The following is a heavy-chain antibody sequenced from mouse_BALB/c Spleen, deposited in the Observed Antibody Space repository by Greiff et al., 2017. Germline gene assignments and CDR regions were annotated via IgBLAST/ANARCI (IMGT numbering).Heavy chain of an antibody. Sequence: EVKLVESGGGLVQPGGSRKLSCAASGFTFSSFGMHWVRQAPEKGLEWVAYISSGSSTIYYADTVKGRFTISRDNPKNTLFLQMTSLRSEDTAMYYCARDWYPTTLVFMDYWGQGTSVTVSS. V-gene: IGHV5-17*02. J-gene: IGHJ4*01. CDR1: GFTFSSFG. D-gene: IGHD1-1*02. CDR3: ARDWYPTTLVFMDY. CDR2: ISSGSSTI.